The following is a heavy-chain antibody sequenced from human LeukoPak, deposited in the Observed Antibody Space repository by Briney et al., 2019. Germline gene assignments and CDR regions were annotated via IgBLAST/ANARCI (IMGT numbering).Heavy chain of an antibody. CDR1: VFLLSLYA. Sequence: GGSLRLSCAPWVFLLSLYAITWVRQAPGKGLEWGSSITGSGGSTFYAASVKGRFTISRDNSKNTLYLQMNSLRAEDTAVYYCANLAISYAFDYWGQGTLVTVSS. D-gene: IGHD2-2*02. V-gene: IGHV3-23*01. J-gene: IGHJ4*02. CDR3: ANLAISYAFDY. CDR2: ITGSGGST.